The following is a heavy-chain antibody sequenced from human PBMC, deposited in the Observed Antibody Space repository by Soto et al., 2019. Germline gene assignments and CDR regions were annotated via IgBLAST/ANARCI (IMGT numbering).Heavy chain of an antibody. CDR3: AKTNYYDSSGYDY. Sequence: QVQLVESGGGVVQPGRSLRLSCAASGFTFSSYGMHWVRQAPGKGLEWVAVISYDGSNKYYADSVKGRFTISRDNSKNTLYLQMNSLRAEDTAVYYCAKTNYYDSSGYDYWGQGTPVTVSS. CDR1: GFTFSSYG. D-gene: IGHD3-22*01. V-gene: IGHV3-30*18. J-gene: IGHJ4*02. CDR2: ISYDGSNK.